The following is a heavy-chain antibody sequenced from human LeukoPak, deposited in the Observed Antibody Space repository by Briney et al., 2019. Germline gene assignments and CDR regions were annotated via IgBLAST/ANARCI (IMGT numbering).Heavy chain of an antibody. J-gene: IGHJ4*02. D-gene: IGHD3-22*01. CDR1: GGSISSYY. CDR3: ARAYDSSGFPGY. Sequence: SETLSLTCTVSGGSISSYYWSWIRQPPWKGLEWIGYIYYSGSTNYNPSLKSRVTISVDTSKNQFSLKLSSVTAADTAVYYCARAYDSSGFPGYWGQGTLVTVPS. V-gene: IGHV4-59*01. CDR2: IYYSGST.